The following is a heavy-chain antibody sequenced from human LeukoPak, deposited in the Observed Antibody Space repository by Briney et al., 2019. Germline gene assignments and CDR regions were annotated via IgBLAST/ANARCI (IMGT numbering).Heavy chain of an antibody. J-gene: IGHJ4*02. V-gene: IGHV3-23*01. CDR2: ISGSGGST. Sequence: GGSLRLSCAASGFAFSSYAISWVRQAPGKGLEWVSSISGSGGSTYYADSVKGRFTISKDNFKNTLYLQMNSLRVEDTAVYYCAKDRGRYSYGSVDYWGQGTLVTVSS. D-gene: IGHD5-12*01. CDR3: AKDRGRYSYGSVDY. CDR1: GFAFSSYA.